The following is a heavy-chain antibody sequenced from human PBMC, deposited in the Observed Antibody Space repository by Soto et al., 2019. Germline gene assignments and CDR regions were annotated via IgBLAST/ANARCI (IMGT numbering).Heavy chain of an antibody. Sequence: SETLSLTCTVSGGSISSGGYYWIWIRQHPGKGLEWIGYIYYSGSTYYNPSLKSRVTISVDTSKNQFSLKLSSVTAADTAVYYCARLTYYDILAGFEYFDYWGQGTLVTVSS. CDR1: GGSISSGGYY. J-gene: IGHJ4*02. D-gene: IGHD3-9*01. V-gene: IGHV4-31*03. CDR3: ARLTYYDILAGFEYFDY. CDR2: IYYSGST.